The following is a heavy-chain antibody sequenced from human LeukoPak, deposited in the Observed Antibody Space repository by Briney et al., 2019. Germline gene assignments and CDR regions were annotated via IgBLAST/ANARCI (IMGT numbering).Heavy chain of an antibody. Sequence: GGSLRLSCAASGFTFSSYGMHWVRQAPGKGLEWVAFIRYDGSNKYYADSVKGRFTISRDNSKNTLYLQMNSLRAEDTAVYYCAKDRYYDSSGHFGYWGQGTLVTVSS. J-gene: IGHJ4*02. CDR1: GFTFSSYG. CDR2: IRYDGSNK. CDR3: AKDRYYDSSGHFGY. V-gene: IGHV3-30*02. D-gene: IGHD3-22*01.